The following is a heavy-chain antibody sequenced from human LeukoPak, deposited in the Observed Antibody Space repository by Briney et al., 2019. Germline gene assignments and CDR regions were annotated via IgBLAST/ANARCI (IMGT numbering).Heavy chain of an antibody. CDR2: ISWNSGSI. CDR1: GFTLDDYA. J-gene: IGHJ4*02. V-gene: IGHV3-9*01. Sequence: GRSLRLSCAASGFTLDDYAMHWVRQAPGKGLEWVSGISWNSGSIGYADSVKGRFTISRDNAKNSLYLQMNSLRAEDTALYYCAKDASITMAYSFDYWGQGTLVTVSS. CDR3: AKDASITMAYSFDY. D-gene: IGHD3-10*01.